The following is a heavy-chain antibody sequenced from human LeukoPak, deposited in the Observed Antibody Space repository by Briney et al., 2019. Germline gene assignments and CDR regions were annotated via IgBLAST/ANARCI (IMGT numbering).Heavy chain of an antibody. J-gene: IGHJ4*02. CDR3: ARGKEYYGSGKD. D-gene: IGHD3-10*01. CDR1: GFTFTSYW. CDR2: IKQDGSEK. Sequence: GGSLRFSCAAAGFTFTSYWMSWVRQAPGKGLEWVANIKQDGSEKYYVDSVKGRFTISRDNAKNSLYLQMNSLRAEDTAVYYCARGKEYYGSGKDWGQGTLVIVSS. V-gene: IGHV3-7*01.